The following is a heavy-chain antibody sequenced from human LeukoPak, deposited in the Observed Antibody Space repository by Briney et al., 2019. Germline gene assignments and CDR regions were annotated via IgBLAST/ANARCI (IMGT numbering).Heavy chain of an antibody. Sequence: GESLKISCQGSGYSFSSSWVGWVRQTPGKGLEWMGVVYPDDSAARYSPSFQGQITFSADKSLDTAYLQWSSLRASDTGIYFCARSRVWGDSRWAFDYWGQGTPVTVSS. CDR2: VYPDDSAA. D-gene: IGHD3-16*01. CDR3: ARSRVWGDSRWAFDY. V-gene: IGHV5-51*01. CDR1: GYSFSSSW. J-gene: IGHJ4*02.